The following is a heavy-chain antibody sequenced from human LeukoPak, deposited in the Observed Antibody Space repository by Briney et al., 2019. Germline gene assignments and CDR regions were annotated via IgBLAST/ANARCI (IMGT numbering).Heavy chain of an antibody. Sequence: GRSLRLSCAASGFTFSSYGMHWVRQAPGKGLEWVAVISYDGSNKYYADSVKGRFTISRDNSKNTLYQQMNSLRAEDTAVYYCAKDLSLKYYYGMDYWGQGTLVTVSS. V-gene: IGHV3-30*18. J-gene: IGHJ4*02. CDR2: ISYDGSNK. D-gene: IGHD3-10*01. CDR1: GFTFSSYG. CDR3: AKDLSLKYYYGMDY.